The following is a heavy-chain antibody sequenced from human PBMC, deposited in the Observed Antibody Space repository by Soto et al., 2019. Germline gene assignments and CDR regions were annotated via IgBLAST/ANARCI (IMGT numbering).Heavy chain of an antibody. CDR2: FSGSGGST. V-gene: IGHV3-23*01. CDR1: GFTFSSYT. D-gene: IGHD3-9*01. CDR3: AQATYYDILTCYDY. Sequence: GGSLRLSCAASGFTFSSYTMSWVRQAPGKGLEWVSTFSGSGGSTYYADSVKGRFTISRDNSENTLYLQMNSLRAEDTAVYYCAQATYYDILTCYDYWGQGTLVPVSS. J-gene: IGHJ4*02.